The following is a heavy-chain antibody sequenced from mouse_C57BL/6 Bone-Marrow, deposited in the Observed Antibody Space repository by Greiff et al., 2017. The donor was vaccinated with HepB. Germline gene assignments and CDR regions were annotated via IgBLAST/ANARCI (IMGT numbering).Heavy chain of an antibody. D-gene: IGHD1-1*01. V-gene: IGHV1-55*01. Sequence: QVQLQQPGAELVKPGASVKMSCKASGYTFTSYWITWVKQRPGQGLEWIGDIYPGSGSTNYNEKFKSKATLTADPSSSTAYMPLSSLTSEDSAVYYCARPYDYGSSMGFAYWGQGTLVTVSA. CDR1: GYTFTSYW. J-gene: IGHJ3*01. CDR3: ARPYDYGSSMGFAY. CDR2: IYPGSGST.